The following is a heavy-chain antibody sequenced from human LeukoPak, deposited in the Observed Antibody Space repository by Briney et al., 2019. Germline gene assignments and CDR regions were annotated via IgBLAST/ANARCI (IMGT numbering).Heavy chain of an antibody. Sequence: GGSLRLSCAASGFTFSSYAMSWVRQAPGKGLEWVSAISGSGGSTYYADSVKGRFTISRDNSKNTLYLLLNSLRAEDTAVYYCAKDLREYTSSPRNAFHIWGQGTMVTVSS. D-gene: IGHD6-6*01. J-gene: IGHJ3*02. V-gene: IGHV3-23*01. CDR1: GFTFSSYA. CDR3: AKDLREYTSSPRNAFHI. CDR2: ISGSGGST.